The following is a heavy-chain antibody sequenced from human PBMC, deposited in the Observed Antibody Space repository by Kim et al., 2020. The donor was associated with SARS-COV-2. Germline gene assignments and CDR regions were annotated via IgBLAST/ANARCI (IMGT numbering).Heavy chain of an antibody. J-gene: IGHJ6*02. CDR2: ISSSSSTI. CDR3: ARDPTSYDFWSGYYRVYYYYGMDV. V-gene: IGHV3-48*02. Sequence: GGSLRLSCAASGFTFSSYSINWVRQAPGKGLEWVSYISSSSSTIYYTDSVKGRFTISRDNAKNSLYLQMNSLRDEDTAVYYCARDPTSYDFWSGYYRVYYYYGMDVWGQGTTVTVSS. CDR1: GFTFSSYS. D-gene: IGHD3-3*01.